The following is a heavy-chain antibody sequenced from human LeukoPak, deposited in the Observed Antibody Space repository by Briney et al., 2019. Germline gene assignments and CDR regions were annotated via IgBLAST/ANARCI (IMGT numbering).Heavy chain of an antibody. V-gene: IGHV1-46*01. Sequence: ASVKVSCKASGYTFTSYYMHWVRQAPGQGLEWMGIINPSGGSTSYAQKFQGRVTMTRDMSTSTVYMELSSLRSEDTAVYYCARDRGHSSSWYNYYYYYYMDVWGKGTTVTVSS. J-gene: IGHJ6*03. CDR2: INPSGGST. D-gene: IGHD6-13*01. CDR1: GYTFTSYY. CDR3: ARDRGHSSSWYNYYYYYYMDV.